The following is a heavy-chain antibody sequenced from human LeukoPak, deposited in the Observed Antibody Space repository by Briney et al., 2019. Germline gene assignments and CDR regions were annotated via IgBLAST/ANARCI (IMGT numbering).Heavy chain of an antibody. CDR3: AREYGSSWYYFDY. V-gene: IGHV3-53*01. J-gene: IGHJ4*02. CDR1: GFTVSSNY. CDR2: IYSGGST. D-gene: IGHD6-13*01. Sequence: PGGSLRLSCAATGFTVSSNYMSWVRQAPGKGLEWVSVIYSGGSTYYADSVKGRFTISRDNSKNTLYLQMNSLRAEDTAVYYCAREYGSSWYYFDYWGQGTLVTVSS.